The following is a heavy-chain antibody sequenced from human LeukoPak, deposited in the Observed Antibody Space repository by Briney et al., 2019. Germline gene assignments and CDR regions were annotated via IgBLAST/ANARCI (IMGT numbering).Heavy chain of an antibody. D-gene: IGHD5-12*01. CDR1: GGTFSSYA. CDR2: IIPIFGTA. J-gene: IGHJ3*02. CDR3: ARGQRSVDAFDI. V-gene: IGHV1-69*13. Sequence: ASVKVSCKASGGTFSSYAISWVRQAPGQGLEWMGGIIPIFGTANYAQKFQGRVTITADESMSTAYMELSSLRSEDTAAYYCARGQRSVDAFDIWGQGTMVTVSS.